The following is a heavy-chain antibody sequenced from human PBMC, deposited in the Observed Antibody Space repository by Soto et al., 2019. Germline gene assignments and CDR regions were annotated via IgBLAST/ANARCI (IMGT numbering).Heavy chain of an antibody. V-gene: IGHV4-34*01. J-gene: IGHJ5*02. CDR3: ARALSGDRRLDA. CDR1: GGSFSGYY. D-gene: IGHD2-21*02. CDR2: INHSGST. Sequence: PSETLSLTCAVYGGSFSGYYWSWIRQPPGKGLEWIGEINHSGSTNYNPSLKSRVTKSVDTSKNQFSLKMSSVTAADTAVYYCARALSGDRRLDAWGQGALVT.